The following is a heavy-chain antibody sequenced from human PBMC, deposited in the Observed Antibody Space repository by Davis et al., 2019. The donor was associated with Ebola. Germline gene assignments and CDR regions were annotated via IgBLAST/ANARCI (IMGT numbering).Heavy chain of an antibody. CDR3: ARGVGSGPMFDP. D-gene: IGHD2-15*01. Sequence: SETLSLTCTISGGSISSSSYYWSWIRQPPGKGLEWIGYIYYSGSTNYNPSLKSRVTISVDTSKNQFSLKLSSVTAADTAVYYCARGVGSGPMFDPWGQGTLVTVSS. V-gene: IGHV4-61*05. CDR1: GGSISSSSYY. J-gene: IGHJ5*02. CDR2: IYYSGST.